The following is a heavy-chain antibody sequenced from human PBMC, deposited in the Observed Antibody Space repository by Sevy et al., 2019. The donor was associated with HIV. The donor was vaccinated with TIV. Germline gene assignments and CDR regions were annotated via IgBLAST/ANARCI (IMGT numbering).Heavy chain of an antibody. CDR1: GFTFNFHG. CDR2: IWHDGSNK. D-gene: IGHD6-25*01. CDR3: VRAIGAAASY. V-gene: IGHV3-33*01. Sequence: GGSLRLSCAASGFTFNFHGMHWVRQAPGKGLEWVAFIWHDGSNKYMADSVKGRFTVSRDTAKNSVFLLMNSLRVEDTGVYYCVRAIGAAASYWGQGTLVTVSS. J-gene: IGHJ4*02.